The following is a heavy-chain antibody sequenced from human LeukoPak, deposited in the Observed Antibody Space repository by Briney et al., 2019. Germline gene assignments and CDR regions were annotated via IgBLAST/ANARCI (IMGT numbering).Heavy chain of an antibody. D-gene: IGHD2-2*02. J-gene: IGHJ5*02. CDR1: GGSFSGYY. Sequence: SETLSLTCAVYGGSFSGYYWRWIRQPPGKGLEWIGEINHSGSTNYNPSLKSRVTISVDTSKNQFSLKLSSVTAADTAVYYCARGGKGRGIVVVPAAIKSWFDPWGQGTLVTVSS. V-gene: IGHV4-34*01. CDR2: INHSGST. CDR3: ARGGKGRGIVVVPAAIKSWFDP.